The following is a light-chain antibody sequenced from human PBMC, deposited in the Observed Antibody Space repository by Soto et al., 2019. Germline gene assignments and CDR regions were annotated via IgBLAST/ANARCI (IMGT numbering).Light chain of an antibody. CDR3: QQYGSSQYT. CDR2: GAS. CDR1: QSVSSSY. Sequence: EIVLTQSPGTLSLSPGERATLSCRASQSVSSSYLAWYQQKPGQAPRLLIYGASSRATGIPDRFSGSGSGTDFTLTISRLEPDDFAVYYCQQYGSSQYTFGQGPKLEIK. V-gene: IGKV3-20*01. J-gene: IGKJ2*01.